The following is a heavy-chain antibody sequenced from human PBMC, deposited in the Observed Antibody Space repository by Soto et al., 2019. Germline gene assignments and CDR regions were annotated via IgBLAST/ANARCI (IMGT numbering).Heavy chain of an antibody. D-gene: IGHD6-6*01. CDR3: AKDLYSSSSFSGYYYYYGMDV. Sequence: GGSLRLSCAASGFTFSSYGMHWVRQAPGKGLEWVAVISYDGSNKYYADSVKGRFTISRDNSKNTLYLQMNSLRAEDTAVYYCAKDLYSSSSFSGYYYYYGMDVWGQGTTVTVSS. J-gene: IGHJ6*02. V-gene: IGHV3-30*18. CDR1: GFTFSSYG. CDR2: ISYDGSNK.